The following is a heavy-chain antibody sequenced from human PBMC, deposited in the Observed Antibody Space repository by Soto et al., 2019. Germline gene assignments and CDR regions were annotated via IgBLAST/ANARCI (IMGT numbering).Heavy chain of an antibody. CDR2: ISPQTGGT. V-gene: IGHV1-2*02. J-gene: IGHJ4*02. CDR3: GRGRSGELVIFY. CDR1: GYTFTGYY. Sequence: ASVKVSCKGSGYTFTGYYVHWVRQTPGQGPEWMGEISPQTGGTKYAQKYQGRVTMTRDTSITTVYMELSNLSPDDTAVYYCGRGRSGELVIFYWGQGTLVTVSS. D-gene: IGHD1-26*01.